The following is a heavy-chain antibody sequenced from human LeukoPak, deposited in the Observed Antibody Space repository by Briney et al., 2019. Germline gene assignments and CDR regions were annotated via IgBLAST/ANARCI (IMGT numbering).Heavy chain of an antibody. Sequence: GGSLRLSCEASGVTFNSYVMSWVRQAPGKGPEWVSGISGSGSGTYYADSVKGRFAISRDNSKNTLYLQMNSLRAEDTAVYYCARGKDWGRVSGFDMWGQGTMVTVS. CDR1: GVTFNSYV. CDR3: ARGKDWGRVSGFDM. J-gene: IGHJ3*02. D-gene: IGHD7-27*01. V-gene: IGHV3-23*01. CDR2: ISGSGSGT.